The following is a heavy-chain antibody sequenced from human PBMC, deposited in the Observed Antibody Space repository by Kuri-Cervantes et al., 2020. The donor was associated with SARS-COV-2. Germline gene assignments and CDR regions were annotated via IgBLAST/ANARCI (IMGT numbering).Heavy chain of an antibody. CDR1: GFTSTNYG. D-gene: IGHD1-26*01. V-gene: IGHV3-30*02. Sequence: GESLKISCAASGFTSTNYGLHWVRQAPGQGLEWVAFIRHDGSNKYYADSVKGRFTISRDNAKKSLFLQMNSLRVEDTAFYYCVRDRGLPYESDAFDIWGLGAMVTVSS. CDR2: IRHDGSNK. CDR3: VRDRGLPYESDAFDI. J-gene: IGHJ3*02.